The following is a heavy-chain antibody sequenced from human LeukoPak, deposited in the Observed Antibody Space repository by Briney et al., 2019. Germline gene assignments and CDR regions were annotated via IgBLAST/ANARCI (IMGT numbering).Heavy chain of an antibody. V-gene: IGHV3-48*01. D-gene: IGHD3-3*01. CDR1: GFTFSTYG. CDR2: TSSSSSAI. Sequence: GGSLRLSCAASGFTFSTYGMNWVRQAPGKGPEWISYTSSSSSAIFYADSVKGRFTISRDNAKNSLYLQMNSLRAEDTAVYYCARDGRITIFGVGNYWGQGTLVTVSS. J-gene: IGHJ4*02. CDR3: ARDGRITIFGVGNY.